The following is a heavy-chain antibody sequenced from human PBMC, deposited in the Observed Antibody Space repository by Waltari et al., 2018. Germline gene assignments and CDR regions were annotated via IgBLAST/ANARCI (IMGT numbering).Heavy chain of an antibody. CDR2: KKQDGSGK. V-gene: IGHV3-7*05. CDR3: ARDRGFSMYGYYYGMDV. D-gene: IGHD2-8*01. Sequence: EVQLVESGGGLVQPGGSLRLSCAASGFTFSSYWMSWVRQAPGRGLEGVANKKQDGSGKYYVDSVKGRFTISRDNAKNSLYLQMNSLRAEDTAVYYCARDRGFSMYGYYYGMDVWGQGTTVTVSS. J-gene: IGHJ6*02. CDR1: GFTFSSYW.